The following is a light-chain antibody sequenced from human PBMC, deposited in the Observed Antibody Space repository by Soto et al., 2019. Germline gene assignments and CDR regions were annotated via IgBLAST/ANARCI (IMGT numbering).Light chain of an antibody. J-gene: IGKJ1*01. CDR2: GAS. CDR3: QQYGSSGT. Sequence: IVMTPSPATLSVSPWERATLSCRASQNVGNNLAWYQQKPGQAPRLLIYGASNRATGIPDRFSGSGSGTDFTLTISRLEPEDFAVYYCQQYGSSGTFGQGTKVDIK. CDR1: QNVGNN. V-gene: IGKV3-20*01.